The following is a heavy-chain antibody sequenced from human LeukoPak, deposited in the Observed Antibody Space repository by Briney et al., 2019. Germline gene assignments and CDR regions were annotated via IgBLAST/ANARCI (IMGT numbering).Heavy chain of an antibody. V-gene: IGHV4-59*08. D-gene: IGHD6-13*01. CDR2: ISYSGTT. CDR3: ARSMTYRSTWYTDY. J-gene: IGHJ4*02. Sequence: SETLSLTCTVSGGSISSYYWTWIRQPPGKGLEWIGYISYSGTTNYNPSLKSRVAISVDTSKNQFSLKLSSVTAADTAVYYCARSMTYRSTWYTDYWGQGTLVTVSS. CDR1: GGSISSYY.